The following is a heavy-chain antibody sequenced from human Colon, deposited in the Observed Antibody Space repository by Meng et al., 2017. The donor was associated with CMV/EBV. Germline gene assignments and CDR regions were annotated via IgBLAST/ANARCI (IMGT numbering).Heavy chain of an antibody. Sequence: ETLSLTCAASGFIFSTYAMSWVRQAPGKGLEWVSGISGRGDNTYYADSVKGRFTISRDNSKNTLDLQMNSLRAEDTAVYYCAKGTGTRWLDPWGQGTLVTVSS. J-gene: IGHJ5*02. CDR1: GFIFSTYA. CDR3: AKGTGTRWLDP. D-gene: IGHD1-1*01. V-gene: IGHV3-23*01. CDR2: ISGRGDNT.